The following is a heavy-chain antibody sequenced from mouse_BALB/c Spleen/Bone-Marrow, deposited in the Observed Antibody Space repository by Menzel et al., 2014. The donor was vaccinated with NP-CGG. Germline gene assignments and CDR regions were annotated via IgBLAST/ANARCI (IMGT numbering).Heavy chain of an antibody. J-gene: IGHJ2*01. Sequence: VQLKESGGGLVQPGGSLKLSCAASGFDFSRYWMSWVRQAPGKGLEWIGEINPDSSMINYTPSLKDKFITSRDNAKNTLYLQMSKVRSEDTALYYCARPGTWGYFDYWGQGTTLTVSS. CDR1: GFDFSRYW. D-gene: IGHD4-1*01. V-gene: IGHV4-1*02. CDR2: INPDSSMI. CDR3: ARPGTWGYFDY.